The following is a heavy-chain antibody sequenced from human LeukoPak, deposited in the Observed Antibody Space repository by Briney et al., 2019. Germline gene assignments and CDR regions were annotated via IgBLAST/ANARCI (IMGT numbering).Heavy chain of an antibody. CDR1: GGSFSGYY. V-gene: IGHV4-34*01. Sequence: SETLSLTSAVYGGSFSGYYWSWIRQPPGQELEWIGEINHNCSTNDNPTLKSQVTIAIDTSKNQFQLKLSSASAAATAIYYCARYYGSGSHDYWGQGTLVTVSS. D-gene: IGHD3-10*01. CDR2: INHNCST. CDR3: ARYYGSGSHDY. J-gene: IGHJ4*02.